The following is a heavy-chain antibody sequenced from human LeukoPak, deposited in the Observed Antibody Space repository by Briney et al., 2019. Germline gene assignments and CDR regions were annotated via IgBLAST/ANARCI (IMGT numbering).Heavy chain of an antibody. J-gene: IGHJ4*02. V-gene: IGHV3-23*01. Sequence: GGSLRLSCATSGFTFRNYGMSWVRQAPGKGLKWVSGISGSGESTYDADSVKGRITISRDNSKNTLYLQMNSLRAADTAVYYCARDQTDSSGVDYWGQGTLVTVSS. D-gene: IGHD3-22*01. CDR1: GFTFRNYG. CDR2: ISGSGEST. CDR3: ARDQTDSSGVDY.